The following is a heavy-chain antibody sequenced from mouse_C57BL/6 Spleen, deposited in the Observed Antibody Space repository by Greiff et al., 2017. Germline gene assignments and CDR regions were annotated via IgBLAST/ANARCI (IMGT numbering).Heavy chain of an antibody. Sequence: EVMLVESGGGLVKPGGSLKISCAASGFTFSSYAMSWVRQTPEKRLEWVATISDGGSYTYYPDNVKGRYTISRDNAKNNLYMQMSHLRTEDTAMYYCSRDDGYYGYWGQGTTLTVSS. V-gene: IGHV5-4*01. CDR1: GFTFSSYA. D-gene: IGHD2-3*01. CDR2: ISDGGSYT. CDR3: SRDDGYYGY. J-gene: IGHJ2*01.